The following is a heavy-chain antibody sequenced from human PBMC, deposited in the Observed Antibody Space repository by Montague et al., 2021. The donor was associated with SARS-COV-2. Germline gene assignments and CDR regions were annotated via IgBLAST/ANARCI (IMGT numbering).Heavy chain of an antibody. D-gene: IGHD6-19*01. J-gene: IGHJ6*03. CDR1: GVSVLRRASD. V-gene: IGHV4-61*09. CDR2: ISTSGSS. CDR3: ARDRRGMAMAGRAYYYYYMDV. Sequence: TLSLTCTVSGVSVLRRASDESRFGLPSLAYLVWSLQISTSGSSSYNPSLKSRVTIILDTSKQQFSLELTSVTAADTAVYYCARDRRGMAMAGRAYYYYYMDVWGKGTTVTVYS.